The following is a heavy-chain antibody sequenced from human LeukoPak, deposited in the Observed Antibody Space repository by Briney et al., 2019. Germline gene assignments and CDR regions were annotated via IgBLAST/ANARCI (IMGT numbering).Heavy chain of an antibody. D-gene: IGHD3-9*01. J-gene: IGHJ4*02. CDR3: ARRYFDWYHFDN. CDR2: IYPGDSDT. CDR1: GYSFNIYW. V-gene: IGHV5-51*01. Sequence: GESLRISCKGSGYSFNIYWIGWVRQMPGKGLEWMGIIYPGDSDTRYSPSSQGQVTISADKSTNTAYLQWSSLQASDTAIYYCARRYFDWYHFDNWGQGTLVTVSS.